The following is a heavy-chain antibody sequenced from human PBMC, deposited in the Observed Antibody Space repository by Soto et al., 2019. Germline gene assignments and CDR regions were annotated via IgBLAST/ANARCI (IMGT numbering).Heavy chain of an antibody. CDR2: TGGGIGP. Sequence: EVQLLESGGGLVQPGESLKLACAASGFPFSNYAMNWVRQAPGKGLEWVSTTGGGIGPYYADSAKGRFTISRDNSKNTLYLQMNSLRAEDTAIYYCAIMPDGVNSNSPYCWGPGTLVTVPS. D-gene: IGHD4-4*01. J-gene: IGHJ4*02. CDR3: AIMPDGVNSNSPYC. V-gene: IGHV3-23*01. CDR1: GFPFSNYA.